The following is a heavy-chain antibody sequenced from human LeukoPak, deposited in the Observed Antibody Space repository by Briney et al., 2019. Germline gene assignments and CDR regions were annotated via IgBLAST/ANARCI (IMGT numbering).Heavy chain of an antibody. CDR2: ISSSGNTI. CDR3: ARDSPNEGILWWSIDY. CDR1: GFTFSDYY. Sequence: GGSLRLSCAASGFTFSDYYMNWIRQAPGKGLEWVSYISSSGNTIYYADSVKGRFTISRDNAKNSLYLQMNSLRAEDTAVYYCARDSPNEGILWWSIDYWGQGTLVTVSS. D-gene: IGHD2-21*01. J-gene: IGHJ4*02. V-gene: IGHV3-11*04.